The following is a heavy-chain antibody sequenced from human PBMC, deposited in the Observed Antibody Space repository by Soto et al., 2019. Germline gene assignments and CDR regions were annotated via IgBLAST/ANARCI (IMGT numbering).Heavy chain of an antibody. V-gene: IGHV3-30*01. CDR3: ARGYGGNQYYFDY. Sequence: DSVKGRYTSSRDNSKNTLYLQMNSLRPEDTAVYYCARGYGGNQYYFDYWGQGTLVTVSS. J-gene: IGHJ4*02. D-gene: IGHD2-15*01.